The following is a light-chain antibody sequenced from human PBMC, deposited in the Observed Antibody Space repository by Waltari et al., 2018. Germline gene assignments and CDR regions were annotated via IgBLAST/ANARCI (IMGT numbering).Light chain of an antibody. Sequence: QLAVTQSPSASASLGASVTLTCTLSSEPSASAIAWHQPQPAQGPRFLMKIDGGGGNTKGDGIPDRFSGFSSGAERYLTISSLQYEDEAAYYCQTWDPDTVVFGGGTKLTV. J-gene: IGLJ2*01. CDR3: QTWDPDTVV. CDR2: IDGGGGN. CDR1: SEPSASA. V-gene: IGLV4-69*01.